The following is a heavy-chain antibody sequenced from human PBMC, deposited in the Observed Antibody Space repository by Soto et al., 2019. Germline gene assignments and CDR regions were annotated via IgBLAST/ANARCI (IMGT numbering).Heavy chain of an antibody. J-gene: IGHJ4*02. CDR3: ARDHRY. Sequence: QVQLKESGPGLVTPSETLSLTCTVSAGSISSYYLSWIRQPPGKGLEWIGYIYYSGSTNYNPSLKRRVTVTVDTSKNKLSLKLSSVTDADTAVYYCARDHRYWGQGTLVTVS. D-gene: IGHD3-16*02. CDR1: AGSISSYY. CDR2: IYYSGST. V-gene: IGHV4-59*01.